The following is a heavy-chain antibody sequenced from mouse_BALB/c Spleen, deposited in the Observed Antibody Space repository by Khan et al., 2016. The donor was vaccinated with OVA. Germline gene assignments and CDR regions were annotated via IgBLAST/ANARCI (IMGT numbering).Heavy chain of an antibody. D-gene: IGHD2-14*01. CDR2: ISSSGSA. V-gene: IGHV3-2*02. Sequence: EVELVESGPGLVKPSQSLSLTCTVTGYSITSDYAWNWIRQFPGDRLEWMGYISSSGSASYNPSLKSRISITRDTSKNQFFLQLKSVTTEDTATYFCARSLYYSYGYGLDYWGRGSSVTISS. CDR1: GYSITSDYA. CDR3: ARSLYYSYGYGLDY. J-gene: IGHJ4*01.